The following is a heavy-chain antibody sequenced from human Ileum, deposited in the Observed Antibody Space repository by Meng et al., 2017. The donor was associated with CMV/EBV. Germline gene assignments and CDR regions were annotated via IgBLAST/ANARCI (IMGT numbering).Heavy chain of an antibody. CDR2: VYNTGNT. V-gene: IGHV4-61*01. Sequence: QGRLQESVPGLVRPSGPLSPTCTVSGGSVSSANSYWSWIRQTPGKGLEWIGYVYNTGNTNSNPSLRSRLTMSVDTSNSQFSLKLTSVTAADTAVYYCARGGGGGWPNWFDPWGQGTLVTVSS. D-gene: IGHD6-19*01. J-gene: IGHJ5*02. CDR1: GGSVSSANSY. CDR3: ARGGGGGWPNWFDP.